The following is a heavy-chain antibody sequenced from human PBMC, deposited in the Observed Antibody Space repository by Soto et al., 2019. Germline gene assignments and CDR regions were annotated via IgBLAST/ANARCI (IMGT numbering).Heavy chain of an antibody. CDR2: IFHSGTT. CDR1: GYSISSGYQ. D-gene: IGHD3-10*01. V-gene: IGHV4-38-2*02. J-gene: IGHJ4*02. Sequence: TSETLSLTCAVSGYSISSGYQWGWIRQPPGKGLEWIGNIFHSGTTSYKPSLKSRVTVSVDTSKNQISLNLTSVTAADTAIYYCARDFFGNHYFDFWGQGILVTVSS. CDR3: ARDFFGNHYFDF.